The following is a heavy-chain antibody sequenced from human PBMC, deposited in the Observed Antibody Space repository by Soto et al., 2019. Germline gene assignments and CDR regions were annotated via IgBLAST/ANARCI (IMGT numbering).Heavy chain of an antibody. Sequence: QVQLVESGGGLVKPGGSLRLSCAASGFTFSDYYMSWIRQAPGKGLEWVSYISSSGSTIYYADSVKGRFTISRDNAKNSLYLQMNSLRAEDTAVYYCARAIDYYGSGIYYNGYYFDYWGQGTLVTVSS. CDR1: GFTFSDYY. J-gene: IGHJ4*02. D-gene: IGHD3-10*01. V-gene: IGHV3-11*01. CDR3: ARAIDYYGSGIYYNGYYFDY. CDR2: ISSSGSTI.